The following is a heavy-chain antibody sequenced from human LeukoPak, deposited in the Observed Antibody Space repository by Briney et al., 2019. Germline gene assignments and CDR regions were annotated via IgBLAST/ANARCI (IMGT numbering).Heavy chain of an antibody. D-gene: IGHD3-10*01. CDR2: IYTSGST. CDR1: GCSISSGSYY. V-gene: IGHV4-61*02. Sequence: SQTLSLTCTVSGCSISSGSYYWSWIRQPAGKGLEWIGRIYTSGSTNYNPSLKSRVTISVDTSKNQFSLKLSSVTAADKAVYYCARGALWFGSPTGFFDYWGQGTLVTVSS. J-gene: IGHJ4*02. CDR3: ARGALWFGSPTGFFDY.